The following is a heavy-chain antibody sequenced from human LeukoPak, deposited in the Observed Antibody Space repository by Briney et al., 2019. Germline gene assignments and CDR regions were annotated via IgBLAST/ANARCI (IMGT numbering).Heavy chain of an antibody. Sequence: SETLSLTCTVSGGSISSSSYYWGWIRQPPGKGLEWIGSIYYSGSTYYNPSLKSRVTISVDTSKNQFSLKLSSVTAADTAVYYCLGRWLQPHWFDPWGQGTLVTVSS. J-gene: IGHJ5*02. D-gene: IGHD5-24*01. CDR1: GGSISSSSYY. CDR2: IYYSGST. CDR3: LGRWLQPHWFDP. V-gene: IGHV4-39*07.